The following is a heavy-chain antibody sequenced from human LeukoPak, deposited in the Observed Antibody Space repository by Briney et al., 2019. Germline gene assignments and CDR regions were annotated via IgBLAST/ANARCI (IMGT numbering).Heavy chain of an antibody. J-gene: IGHJ4*02. CDR3: AKDSFSGYDSRPSN. CDR1: GFTFSSYA. V-gene: IGHV3-23*01. D-gene: IGHD5-12*01. Sequence: GGSLRLSCAASGFTFSSYAMSWVRQAPGKGLEWVSAISGSGGSTYYADSVKGRFTISRDNSKNTLYLQMNSLRAEDTAIYYCAKDSFSGYDSRPSNWGQGTLVTVSS. CDR2: ISGSGGST.